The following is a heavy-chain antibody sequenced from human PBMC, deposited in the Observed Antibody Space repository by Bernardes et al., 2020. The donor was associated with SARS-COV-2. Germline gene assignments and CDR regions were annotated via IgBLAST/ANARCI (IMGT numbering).Heavy chain of an antibody. CDR3: AREAAAENCSSTSCYAEANWFDP. J-gene: IGHJ5*02. CDR1: GYTFTSYG. D-gene: IGHD2-2*01. Sequence: ASVKVSCKASGYTFTSYGISWVRQAPGQGLKWMGWISAYNGNTNYAKKLQGRVTMTTDTSTSTAYMELRSLRSDDTAVYYCAREAAAENCSSTSCYAEANWFDPWGQGTLVTVSS. CDR2: ISAYNGNT. V-gene: IGHV1-18*01.